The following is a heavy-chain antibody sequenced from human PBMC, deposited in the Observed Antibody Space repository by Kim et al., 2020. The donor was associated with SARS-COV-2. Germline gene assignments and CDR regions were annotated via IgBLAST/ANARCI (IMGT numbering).Heavy chain of an antibody. V-gene: IGHV4-34*01. J-gene: IGHJ4*01. D-gene: IGHD3-10*01. CDR1: GGSFSGYY. CDR2: INHSGST. Sequence: SETLSLTCAVYGGSFSGYYWSWIRQPPGKGLEWIGEINHSGSTNYNPSLKSRVTISVDTSKNQFSLKLSSVTAADTAVYYCARGRLLWFRELLAGHDYWG. CDR3: ARGRLLWFRELLAGHDY.